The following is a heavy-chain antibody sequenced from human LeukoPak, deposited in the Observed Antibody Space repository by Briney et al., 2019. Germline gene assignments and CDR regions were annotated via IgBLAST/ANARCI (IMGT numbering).Heavy chain of an antibody. CDR3: ARGSRRANPLGFGYWYFDL. CDR2: IDPSSTYI. CDR1: GFTFRSYS. J-gene: IGHJ2*01. V-gene: IGHV3-21*01. Sequence: PGGSLRLSCAASGFTFRSYSMNWVRQAPGKGLEWVSAIDPSSTYIYYADSVKGRFTISRDNAENSLYLQMNSLRAEDTAVYYCARGSRRANPLGFGYWYFDLWGRGTLVTVSS. D-gene: IGHD2-2*01.